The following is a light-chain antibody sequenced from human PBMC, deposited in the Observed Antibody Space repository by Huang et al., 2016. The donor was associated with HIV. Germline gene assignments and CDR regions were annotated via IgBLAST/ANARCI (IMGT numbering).Light chain of an antibody. CDR3: QQFSSYSPLT. V-gene: IGKV1-9*01. CDR2: AAY. CDR1: QGISNS. J-gene: IGKJ4*01. Sequence: IQLTQSPSSLSASVGDRVTITCRASQGISNSLVWYQQKTGRAPKLLIYAAYTLQSGGTSRCSGSGSGTDFTLTISSLQPEDSATYYCQQFSSYSPLTFGGGTKVEIK.